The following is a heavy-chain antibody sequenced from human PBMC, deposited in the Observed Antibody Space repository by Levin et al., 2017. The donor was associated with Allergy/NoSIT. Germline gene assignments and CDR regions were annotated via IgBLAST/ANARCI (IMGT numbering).Heavy chain of an antibody. CDR2: LYHSGST. CDR1: KFSITSDYY. J-gene: IGHJ6*02. V-gene: IGHV4-38-2*02. D-gene: IGHD3-10*01. CDR3: ARDRDAISARGYYYSLYGLDV. Sequence: SETLSLTCVVSKFSITSDYYWAWIRQSPERGLEWIGSLYHSGSTFYNPSLKSRVTISLDKSKNEFYLKLKSVTAADTAVYFCARDRDAISARGYYYSLYGLDVWGQGTTVTVSS.